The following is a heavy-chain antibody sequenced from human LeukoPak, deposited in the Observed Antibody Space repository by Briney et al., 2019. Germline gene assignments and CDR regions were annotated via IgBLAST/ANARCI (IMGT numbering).Heavy chain of an antibody. CDR1: GYTFTGYY. D-gene: IGHD3-3*01. CDR3: ARDYGFWSGSTRYNWFDP. V-gene: IGHV1-2*02. Sequence: GASVKVSCKASGYTFTGYYMHWVRQAPGQGLGWMGWINPNSGGTNYAQKFQGRVTMTRDTSISTAYMELSRLRSDDTAVYYCARDYGFWSGSTRYNWFDPWGQGTLVTVSS. J-gene: IGHJ5*02. CDR2: INPNSGGT.